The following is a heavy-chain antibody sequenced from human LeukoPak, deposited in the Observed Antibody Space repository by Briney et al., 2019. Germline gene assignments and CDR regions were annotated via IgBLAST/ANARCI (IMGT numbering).Heavy chain of an antibody. J-gene: IGHJ4*02. Sequence: KPSETLSLTCTVSGGSISSGDYYWSWIRQPPGKGLEWIGYIYYSGSTYYNPSLKSRVTISVDTSKNQFSLKLSSVTAADTAVYYCARDRGYSGYEIDYWGQGTLVTVSS. CDR2: IYYSGST. V-gene: IGHV4-30-4*01. D-gene: IGHD5-12*01. CDR3: ARDRGYSGYEIDY. CDR1: GGSISSGDYY.